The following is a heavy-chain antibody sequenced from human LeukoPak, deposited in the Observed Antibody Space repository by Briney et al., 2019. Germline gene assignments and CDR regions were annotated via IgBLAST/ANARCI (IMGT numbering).Heavy chain of an antibody. CDR3: ARGPREQLVLYYYYGMDV. V-gene: IGHV4-34*01. CDR1: GGSFSGYY. CDR2: INHSGST. D-gene: IGHD6-13*01. Sequence: SETLSLTCAVYGGSFSGYYWSWIRQPPGKGLEWIGEINHSGSTNYNPSLKSRVTISVDTSKDQFSLKLSSVTAADTAVYYCARGPREQLVLYYYYGMDVWGQGTTVTVS. J-gene: IGHJ6*02.